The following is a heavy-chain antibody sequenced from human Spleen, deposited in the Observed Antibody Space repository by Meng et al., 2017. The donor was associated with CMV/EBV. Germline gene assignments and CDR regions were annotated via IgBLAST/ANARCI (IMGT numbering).Heavy chain of an antibody. CDR3: ARIGGQSNTYYYFDL. CDR2: IDWDDDK. Sequence: SGPTLVKPTQTLTLTCTLSGFSLSTYGVRLSWLRQPPGKALEWLARIDWDDDKFYNTSLKTRLTVSKDTSKNQVVLTMTNMDPVDTATYYCARIGGQSNTYYYFDLWGRGSLVTVSS. J-gene: IGHJ2*01. V-gene: IGHV2-70D*14. CDR1: GFSLSTYGVR.